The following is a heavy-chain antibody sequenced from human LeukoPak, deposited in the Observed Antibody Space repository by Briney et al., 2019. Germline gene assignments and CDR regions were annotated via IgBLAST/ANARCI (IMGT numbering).Heavy chain of an antibody. J-gene: IGHJ4*02. V-gene: IGHV4-59*01. CDR2: IYYSGST. CDR1: GGSISSYY. CDR3: ARAPPIAAAGGVDS. Sequence: SETLSLTCTVPGGSISSYYWSWIRQPPGKGLEWIGYIYYSGSTNYNPSLKSRVTISVDTSKNQFSLKLSSVTAADTAVYYCARAPPIAAAGGVDSWGQGTLVTVSS. D-gene: IGHD6-13*01.